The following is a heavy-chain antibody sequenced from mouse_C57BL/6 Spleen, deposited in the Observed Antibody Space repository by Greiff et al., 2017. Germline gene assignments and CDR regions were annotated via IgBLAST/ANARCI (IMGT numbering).Heavy chain of an antibody. V-gene: IGHV1-69*01. CDR3: ARDYYYGSSYGYFDV. Sequence: VQLQQPGAELVMPGASVKLSCKASGYTFTSYWMHWVKQRPGQGLEWIGEIDPSDSYTNYNQKFKGKSTLTVDKSSSTAYMQLSSLTSEDSAVYYCARDYYYGSSYGYFDVWGTGTTVTVSS. J-gene: IGHJ1*03. CDR2: IDPSDSYT. D-gene: IGHD1-1*01. CDR1: GYTFTSYW.